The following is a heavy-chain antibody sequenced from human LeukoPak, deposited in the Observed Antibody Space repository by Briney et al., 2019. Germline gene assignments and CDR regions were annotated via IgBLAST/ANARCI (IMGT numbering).Heavy chain of an antibody. CDR3: AKVEKVAGRYYFDY. V-gene: IGHV3-23*01. J-gene: IGHJ4*02. Sequence: AGGSLRLSCAASGFTFSSYAMSWVGQAPGKGLEWVSAISGSGGSTYYADSVKGRFTISRDNSKNTLYLQMNSLRAEDTAVYYCAKVEKVAGRYYFDYWGQGTLVTVSS. CDR2: ISGSGGST. CDR1: GFTFSSYA. D-gene: IGHD6-19*01.